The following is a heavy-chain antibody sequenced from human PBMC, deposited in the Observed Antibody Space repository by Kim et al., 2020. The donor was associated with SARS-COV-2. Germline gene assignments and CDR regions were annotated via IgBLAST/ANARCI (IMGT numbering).Heavy chain of an antibody. CDR1: GLSFDSSA. CDR2: ISYDGRNK. V-gene: IGHV3-30-3*01. Sequence: GGSLRLSCAASGLSFDSSAMNWVRQAPAKGLEWVAVISYDGRNKDYADSVKGRFTISRDNSKSTLYLQMSSLRVEDTAVYYCARGNYYESVSLSGYYNGMDVWGQGTTVTVSS. D-gene: IGHD3-10*01. J-gene: IGHJ6*02. CDR3: ARGNYYESVSLSGYYNGMDV.